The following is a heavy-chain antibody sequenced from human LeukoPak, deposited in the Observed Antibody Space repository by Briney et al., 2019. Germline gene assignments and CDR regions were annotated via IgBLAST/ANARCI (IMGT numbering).Heavy chain of an antibody. CDR3: ARDPGYGDVG. CDR1: GGSFSGYY. J-gene: IGHJ4*02. D-gene: IGHD4-17*01. CDR2: ISHSGST. Sequence: SETLSLTCAVYGGSFSGYYWTWIRQPPGKGLEWIGEISHSGSTNYNPSLKSRVTISLDTSKNQFSLKLTSVTAAGTAVYYCARDPGYGDVGWGQGTLVTVSS. V-gene: IGHV4-34*01.